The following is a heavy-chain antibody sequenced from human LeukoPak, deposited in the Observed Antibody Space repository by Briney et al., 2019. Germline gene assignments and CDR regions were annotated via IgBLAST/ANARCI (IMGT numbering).Heavy chain of an antibody. CDR3: ARGRAGIAAAGFDY. J-gene: IGHJ4*02. Sequence: PGGSLRLSCATSGFTFSMHWVRLAPGRGLDWVAVISFDGGNKFYADSVRGRFSISRDNSKNTLCLQMNSLGLDDTAVYFCARGRAGIAAAGFDYWGQGTLVTVSS. CDR2: ISFDGGNK. D-gene: IGHD6-25*01. CDR1: GFTFS. V-gene: IGHV3-30-3*01.